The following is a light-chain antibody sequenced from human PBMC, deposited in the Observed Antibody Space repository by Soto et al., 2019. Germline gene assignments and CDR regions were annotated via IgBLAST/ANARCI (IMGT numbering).Light chain of an antibody. CDR1: QSVLYSSNNKNY. V-gene: IGKV4-1*01. CDR3: QQYYSTHIT. Sequence: IVMTQSPDSLAVSLGERATINCKSSQSVLYSSNNKNYLAWYQQKPGQPPKLLIYWASTRESGVPDRFSGSGSGTDFTLTISRLQAEDVAVYYCQQYYSTHITFGGGTK. CDR2: WAS. J-gene: IGKJ4*01.